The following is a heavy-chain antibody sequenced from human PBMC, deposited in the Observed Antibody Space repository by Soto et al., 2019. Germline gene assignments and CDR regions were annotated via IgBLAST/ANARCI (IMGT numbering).Heavy chain of an antibody. V-gene: IGHV4-34*01. CDR3: ARGVATVVTSYFDY. Sequence: QVQLQQWGAGLLKPSETLSLTCAVYGGSFSGYYWSWIRQPPGKGLEWIGEINHSGSTNYNPSLKSRVTISVDTSTNPFSLKLSSVTAADTAVYYCARGVATVVTSYFDYWGQGTLVTVSS. D-gene: IGHD5-12*01. CDR2: INHSGST. J-gene: IGHJ4*02. CDR1: GGSFSGYY.